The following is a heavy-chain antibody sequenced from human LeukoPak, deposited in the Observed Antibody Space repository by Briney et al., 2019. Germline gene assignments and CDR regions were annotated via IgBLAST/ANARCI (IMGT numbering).Heavy chain of an antibody. CDR1: GGSISSYY. J-gene: IGHJ2*01. CDR3: ARGLHHWYFDL. V-gene: IGHV4-59*01. Sequence: PSETLSLTCTVSGGSISSYYWTWIRQPPGKGLEWIGYTYYTGSTDYNPSLKSRVTMSLDTSKNQFSLKLSSVTAADTAVYYCARGLHHWYFDLWGRGTLVTVSS. CDR2: TYYTGST. D-gene: IGHD4-11*01.